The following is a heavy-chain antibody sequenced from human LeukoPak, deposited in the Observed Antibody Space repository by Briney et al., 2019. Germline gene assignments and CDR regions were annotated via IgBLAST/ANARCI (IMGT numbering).Heavy chain of an antibody. D-gene: IGHD2-15*01. CDR1: GGSVSSGNYY. CDR2: IYYSGST. Sequence: PSETLSLTCTVSGGSVSSGNYYWTWIRLPPGKGLEWIGYIYYSGSTNYNPSLKSRVTISVDTSKNQFSLNLSSVTAADTAVYYCARRWGSSYSPDAFDIWGQGTMVTVSS. V-gene: IGHV4-61*01. J-gene: IGHJ3*02. CDR3: ARRWGSSYSPDAFDI.